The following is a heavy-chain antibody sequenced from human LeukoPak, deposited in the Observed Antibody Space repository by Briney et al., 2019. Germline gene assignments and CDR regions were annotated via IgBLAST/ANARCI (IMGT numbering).Heavy chain of an antibody. J-gene: IGHJ5*02. D-gene: IGHD1-26*01. CDR1: GYSISSGYY. CDR3: AXGPGYRYSGSFSNWFDP. CDR2: IYHSGST. V-gene: IGHV4-38-2*01. Sequence: SETLSLTCAVSGYSISSGYYWGWIRQPPGKGLEWIGSIYHSGSTYYNPSLKSRVTIAVDTSKNQFSLKLSSVTAADTAVYYCAXGPGYRYSGSFSNWFDPWGQGTLVTVSS.